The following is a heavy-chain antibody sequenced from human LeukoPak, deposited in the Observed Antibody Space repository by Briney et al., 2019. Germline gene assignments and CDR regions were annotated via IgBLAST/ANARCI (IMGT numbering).Heavy chain of an antibody. J-gene: IGHJ6*02. CDR1: GGTFSSSA. CDR3: ARGAVGYGDSYNYYNMDV. CDR2: IIPIFGTA. Sequence: ASVKVSCKASGGTFSSSAISWVRQAPGQGLGWMGGIIPIFGTADYAQKFQGRATITADESTSTAYMEVSSLRSEDTAAYYCARGAVGYGDSYNYYNMDVWGQGTTVTVSS. V-gene: IGHV1-69*13. D-gene: IGHD4-17*01.